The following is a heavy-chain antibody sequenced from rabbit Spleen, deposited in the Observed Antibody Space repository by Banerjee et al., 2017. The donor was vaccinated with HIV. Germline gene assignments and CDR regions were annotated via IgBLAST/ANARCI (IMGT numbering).Heavy chain of an antibody. Sequence: QEHLVESGGGLVQPEGSLTLTCTASGFSFSNKAVMCWVRQAPGKGLEWIACINTATGKAVYATWAKGRFTISRTSSTTVTLQVTSLTAADTATYFCTRDDGSGHYIDGYFNLWGPGTLVTVS. CDR3: TRDDGSGHYIDGYFNL. CDR2: INTATGKA. D-gene: IGHD1-1*01. V-gene: IGHV1S45*01. J-gene: IGHJ4*01. CDR1: GFSFSNKAV.